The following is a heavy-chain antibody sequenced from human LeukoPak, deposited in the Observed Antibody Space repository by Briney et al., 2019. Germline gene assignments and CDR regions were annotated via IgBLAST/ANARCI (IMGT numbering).Heavy chain of an antibody. Sequence: LPGGSLRLSCAVSGFTFSSYGMSWVRQAPGKGLECVASISDSGVSTYYADSVKGRFTISRDNSKNTLYLQMNSLRAEDTAVYYCAELGITMIGGVWGKGTTVTISS. CDR2: ISDSGVST. D-gene: IGHD3-10*02. J-gene: IGHJ6*04. CDR1: GFTFSSYG. V-gene: IGHV3-23*01. CDR3: AELGITMIGGV.